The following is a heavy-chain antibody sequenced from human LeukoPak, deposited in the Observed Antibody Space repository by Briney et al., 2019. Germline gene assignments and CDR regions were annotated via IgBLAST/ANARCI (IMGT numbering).Heavy chain of an antibody. Sequence: PSETLSLTCTVSGGSMNIGGYYWSWIRQHPGRALEWIGHIYYSGSTYYNPSLKSRATISVDTSKNQFSLKLSSVTAADTAVYYCARDRGVAYFDYWGQGTLVTVSS. D-gene: IGHD5-12*01. CDR3: ARDRGVAYFDY. CDR2: IYYSGST. V-gene: IGHV4-31*03. CDR1: GGSMNIGGYY. J-gene: IGHJ4*02.